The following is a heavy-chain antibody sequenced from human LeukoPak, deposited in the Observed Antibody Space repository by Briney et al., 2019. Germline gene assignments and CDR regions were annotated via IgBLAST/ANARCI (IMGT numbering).Heavy chain of an antibody. J-gene: IGHJ4*02. CDR2: INPNSGGT. CDR1: GYTFSDYY. Sequence: ASVKVSCKTSGYTFSDYYIHWIRQAPGQGLEWMGWINPNSGGTNYAQKFQGRVTMTRDTSISTAYMELSRLRSDDTAVYYCAGIDGYNSDYWGQGTLVTVSS. D-gene: IGHD5-24*01. V-gene: IGHV1-2*02. CDR3: AGIDGYNSDY.